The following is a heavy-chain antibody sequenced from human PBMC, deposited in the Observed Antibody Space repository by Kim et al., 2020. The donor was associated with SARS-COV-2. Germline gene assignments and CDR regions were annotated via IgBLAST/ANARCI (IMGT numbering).Heavy chain of an antibody. D-gene: IGHD1-7*01. CDR2: GST. Sequence: GSTYHADSVKGRFTISRDNPKNTLYLQMSSLRAQDTAVYYCVKNWNSDHWGQGTLVTVSS. J-gene: IGHJ5*02. V-gene: IGHV3-64D*06. CDR3: VKNWNSDH.